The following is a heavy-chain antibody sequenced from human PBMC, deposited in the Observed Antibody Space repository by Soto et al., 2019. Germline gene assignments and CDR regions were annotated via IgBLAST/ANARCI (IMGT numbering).Heavy chain of an antibody. Sequence: QVQLVESGGGVVQPGRSLRLSCAASAFTLSKFVMHWVRQAPGKGLDWLAVTSNDGINTYYAASVKGRFTISRDNSKNKVYPQMNSLRDEDTAVYYCARGNLDVWGQGTTVIVSS. CDR2: TSNDGINT. CDR3: ARGNLDV. V-gene: IGHV3-30*01. CDR1: AFTLSKFV. D-gene: IGHD1-1*01. J-gene: IGHJ6*02.